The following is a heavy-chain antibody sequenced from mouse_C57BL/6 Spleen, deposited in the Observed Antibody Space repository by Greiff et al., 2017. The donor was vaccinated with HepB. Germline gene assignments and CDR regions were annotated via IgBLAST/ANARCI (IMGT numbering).Heavy chain of an antibody. CDR1: GFTFSNYW. J-gene: IGHJ1*03. D-gene: IGHD2-4*01. Sequence: EVMLVESGGGLVQPGGSMKLSCVASGFTFSNYWMNWVRQSPEKGLEWVAQIRLKSDNYATHYAESVKGRFTISRDDSKSSVYLQMNNLRAEDTGIYYCTEAYDYEGYFDVWGTGTTVTVSS. CDR3: TEAYDYEGYFDV. CDR2: IRLKSDNYAT. V-gene: IGHV6-3*01.